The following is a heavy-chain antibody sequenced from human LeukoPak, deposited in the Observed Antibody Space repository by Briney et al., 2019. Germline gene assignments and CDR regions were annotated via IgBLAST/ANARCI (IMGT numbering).Heavy chain of an antibody. CDR1: GGSISSGGNS. V-gene: IGHV4-30-2*01. D-gene: IGHD4-17*01. Sequence: PSETLSLTCAVSGGSISSGGNSWSWIRQPPGKGLEWIGYIYHSGTTYYNPSLKSRVTISVDRSKNQFSLKLSSVTAADTAVYYCARRDYYGDYGAFDIWGQGTMVTVSS. CDR3: ARRDYYGDYGAFDI. J-gene: IGHJ3*02. CDR2: IYHSGTT.